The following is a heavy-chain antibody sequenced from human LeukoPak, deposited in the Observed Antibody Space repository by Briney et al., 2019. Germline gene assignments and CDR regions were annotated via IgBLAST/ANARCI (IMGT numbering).Heavy chain of an antibody. CDR3: VRRAQNIYYDGSEEYFDY. CDR2: IYTSGST. V-gene: IGHV4-61*02. J-gene: IGHJ4*02. Sequence: SETLSLTCTVSGGSISSGLYYWNWIRQPAGKGLEWIGRIYTSGSTNYNPSLKSRVTISLDTSENQFSLNLSSVTAADTAVYYCVRRAQNIYYDGSEEYFDYWGQGTLVTVSS. D-gene: IGHD4-23*01. CDR1: GGSISSGLYY.